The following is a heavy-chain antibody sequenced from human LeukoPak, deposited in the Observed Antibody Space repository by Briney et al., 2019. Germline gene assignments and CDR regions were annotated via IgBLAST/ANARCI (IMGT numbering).Heavy chain of an antibody. J-gene: IGHJ4*02. Sequence: PSETLSLTCTVSGGSISSSSYYWGWIRQPPWKGLEWIGSIYYSGSTYYNPSLKSRVTVSVDTSKNQFSLKLSSVTAADTAVYYCARVKGSRNYFDYWGQGTLVTVSS. V-gene: IGHV4-39*07. CDR3: ARVKGSRNYFDY. CDR1: GGSISSSSYY. CDR2: IYYSGST.